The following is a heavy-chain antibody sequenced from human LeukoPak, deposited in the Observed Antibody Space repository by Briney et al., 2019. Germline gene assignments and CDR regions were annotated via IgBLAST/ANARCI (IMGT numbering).Heavy chain of an antibody. V-gene: IGHV1-2*02. J-gene: IGHJ5*02. Sequence: ASVKVSCKASGYTLAVYYIHWVRQAPGQGLEWMGWINPNSGDTNYAQKFQGRVTMTRDTSICTVYMELNRPRSDDTAVYYCARGIRRSSGNYYGDNWFDPWGQGTLVTVSS. CDR3: ARGIRRSSGNYYGDNWFDP. D-gene: IGHD1-26*01. CDR1: GYTLAVYY. CDR2: INPNSGDT.